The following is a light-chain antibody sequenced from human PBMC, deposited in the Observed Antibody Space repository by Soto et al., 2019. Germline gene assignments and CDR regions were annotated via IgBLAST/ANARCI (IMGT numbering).Light chain of an antibody. CDR2: DAS. CDR1: QSVNNF. J-gene: IGKJ4*01. CDR3: QQRSNWPPALS. Sequence: EVVSTQSPATLSLSPGDRATLSCRASQSVNNFLAWYQQKPGQTPRLLIYDASKRATGIPGRFSGSGSGTDFTLTISSLEPEDFAVYYCQQRSNWPPALSFGGGTKVDIK. V-gene: IGKV3-11*01.